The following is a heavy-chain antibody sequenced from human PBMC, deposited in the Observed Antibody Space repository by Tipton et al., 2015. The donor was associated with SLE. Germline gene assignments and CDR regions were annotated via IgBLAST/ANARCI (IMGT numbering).Heavy chain of an antibody. CDR3: ASGFSRTSLADY. CDR1: GGSIRSGGYY. D-gene: IGHD6-6*01. Sequence: TLSLTCTVSGGSIRSGGYYWSWIRQHPEKGLDWIGYIFYSGNTYYNPSLKSRLSISMDTSKNQFSLKLTSVTAADTAVYYCASGFSRTSLADYWGQGTLVPVSS. CDR2: IFYSGNT. J-gene: IGHJ4*02. V-gene: IGHV4-31*03.